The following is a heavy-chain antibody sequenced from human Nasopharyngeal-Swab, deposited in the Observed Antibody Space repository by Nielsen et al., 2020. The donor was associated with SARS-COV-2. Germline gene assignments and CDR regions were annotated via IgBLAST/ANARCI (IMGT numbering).Heavy chain of an antibody. CDR2: IYPGDYSI. V-gene: IGHV5-51*01. Sequence: GESLKISCKASGYSFTNYWIGWVRQMPGTGLEWMGLIYPGDYSIRELASFQGQVTISVDKSISTTYLQWSNLKASDAATYYCARRGDCNGNPCYSDYWGQGTLVTVSS. CDR3: ARRGDCNGNPCYSDY. D-gene: IGHD2-21*02. J-gene: IGHJ4*02. CDR1: GYSFTNYW.